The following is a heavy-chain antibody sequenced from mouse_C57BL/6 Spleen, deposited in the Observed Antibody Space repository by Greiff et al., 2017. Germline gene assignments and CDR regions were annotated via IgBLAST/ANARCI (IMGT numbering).Heavy chain of an antibody. CDR3: ARGDRWFAD. CDR1: GYAFSSYW. V-gene: IGHV1-80*01. D-gene: IGHD2-13*01. Sequence: QVQLKESGAELVKPGASVKISCKASGYAFSSYWMNWVKQRPGKGLEWIGQIYPGDGDTNYNGTFKGKATLTADKSSSTAYMQLSSLTSEGAAVYFCARGDRWFADWGQGTLVTVSA. CDR2: IYPGDGDT. J-gene: IGHJ3*01.